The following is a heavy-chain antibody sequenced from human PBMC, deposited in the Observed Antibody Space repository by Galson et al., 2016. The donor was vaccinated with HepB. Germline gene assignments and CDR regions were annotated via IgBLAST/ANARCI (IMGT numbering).Heavy chain of an antibody. D-gene: IGHD2-15*01. CDR2: IYSGGNA. CDR3: ARALYPRGCSGGSCYALDP. CDR1: GFTVSSNY. V-gene: IGHV3-66*01. J-gene: IGHJ5*02. Sequence: SLRLSCAASGFTVSSNYMNWVRQAPGKGLEWVSVIYSGGNANYADSEKGSFTNFRDNSKNTLYLQMNSMSTEDTAVYYCARALYPRGCSGGSCYALDPWGQGTLVTVSS.